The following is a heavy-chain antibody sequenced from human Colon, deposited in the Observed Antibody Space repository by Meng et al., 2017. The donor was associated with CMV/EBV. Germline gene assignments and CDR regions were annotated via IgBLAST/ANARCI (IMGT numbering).Heavy chain of an antibody. CDR2: INGDGTTT. D-gene: IGHD1-26*01. V-gene: IGHV3-74*01. CDR3: TTDRVRAMFYTNPFDY. J-gene: IGHJ4*02. CDR1: GFTFSRQW. Sequence: GRSLRLSCVASGFTFSRQWMHWVRQVPGKGPEWVSHINGDGTTTSHAASVKGRFTISRDNAKNPLFLQMNSLGADDTGVYFCTTDRVRAMFYTNPFDYWGQGTLVTVSS.